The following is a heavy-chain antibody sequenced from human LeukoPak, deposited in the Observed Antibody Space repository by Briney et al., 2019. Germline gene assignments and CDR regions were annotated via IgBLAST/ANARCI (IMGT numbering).Heavy chain of an antibody. D-gene: IGHD3-22*01. CDR3: ARRRDSDYYDSSGRDYYYYMDV. J-gene: IGHJ6*03. CDR2: INHSGST. CDR1: GGSFSGYY. V-gene: IGHV4-34*01. Sequence: SETLSLTCAVYGGSFSGYYWSWIRQPPGKGLEWIGEINHSGSTNYNPSLKSRVTISEDTSKNQFSLKLSSVTAADTAVYYCARRRDSDYYDSSGRDYYYYMDVWGKGTTVTISS.